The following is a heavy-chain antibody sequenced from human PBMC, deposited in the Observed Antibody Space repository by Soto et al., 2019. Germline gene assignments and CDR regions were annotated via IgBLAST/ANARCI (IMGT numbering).Heavy chain of an antibody. CDR1: GGSISSYY. CDR2: IYYSGST. Sequence: PSETLSLTCNVSGGSISSYYWSWIRQPPGKGLEWIGYIYYSGSTNYNPSLKSRVTISVDTPKNQFSLKLSSVTAADTAVYCCARGIKSSPYYYYYMDVWGKGTTVTVSS. V-gene: IGHV4-59*08. CDR3: ARGIKSSPYYYYYMDV. D-gene: IGHD6-6*01. J-gene: IGHJ6*03.